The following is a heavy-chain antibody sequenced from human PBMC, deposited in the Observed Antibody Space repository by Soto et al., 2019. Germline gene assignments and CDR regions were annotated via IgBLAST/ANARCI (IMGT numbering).Heavy chain of an antibody. CDR1: GGTFSSYT. CDR2: IIPILGIA. V-gene: IGHV1-69*02. CDR3: ARPYCSGGSCYGAFDI. D-gene: IGHD2-15*01. Sequence: QVQLVQSGAEVKKPGSSVKVSCKASGGTFSSYTISWVRQAPGQGLEWMGRIIPILGIANYAQKFQGRVTITADKSTSTAYMELSSLRSEDTAVYYCARPYCSGGSCYGAFDIWGQGTMVTVSS. J-gene: IGHJ3*02.